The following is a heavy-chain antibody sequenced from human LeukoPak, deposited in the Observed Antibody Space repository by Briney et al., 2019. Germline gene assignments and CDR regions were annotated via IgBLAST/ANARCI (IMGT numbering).Heavy chain of an antibody. D-gene: IGHD3-22*01. CDR2: INPNSGGT. CDR1: GYTFTDYY. J-gene: IGHJ3*02. V-gene: IGHV1-2*02. Sequence: ASVKVSCKASGYTFTDYYMHWVRQAPGQGLEWMGWINPNSGGTNYAQKFQGRVTMTRDTSISTAYMELSRLRSDDTAVYYCARLYYYDSSGPDAFDIWGQGTMVTVSS. CDR3: ARLYYYDSSGPDAFDI.